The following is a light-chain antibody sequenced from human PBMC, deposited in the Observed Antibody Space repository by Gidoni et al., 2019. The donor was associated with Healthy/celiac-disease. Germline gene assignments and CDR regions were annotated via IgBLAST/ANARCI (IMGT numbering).Light chain of an antibody. J-gene: IGKJ4*01. CDR2: DAP. CDR3: QQRSNFLT. V-gene: IGKV3-11*01. Sequence: ELVLTQSPATLSLSLGERATLSCRASQSVSSYLAWYQQKPGQAPRLLIYDAPNRATGIPARFSGSGSGTDFTLTISSLEPEDFAVYYCQQRSNFLTFGGGTKVEIK. CDR1: QSVSSY.